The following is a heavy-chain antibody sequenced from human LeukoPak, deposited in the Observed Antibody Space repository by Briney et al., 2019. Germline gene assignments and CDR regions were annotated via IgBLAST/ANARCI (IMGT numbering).Heavy chain of an antibody. J-gene: IGHJ4*02. Sequence: GGSLRLSCAASGFTFSSYSMNWVRQAPGKGLEWVSYIRSSGRSIYYADSVKGRFTISRDNAKNSLYLQMNSLRAEDTAVYYCAKNRPYCSSTSCYTPYFDYWGQGTLVTVSS. CDR1: GFTFSSYS. CDR3: AKNRPYCSSTSCYTPYFDY. D-gene: IGHD2-2*02. CDR2: IRSSGRSI. V-gene: IGHV3-48*04.